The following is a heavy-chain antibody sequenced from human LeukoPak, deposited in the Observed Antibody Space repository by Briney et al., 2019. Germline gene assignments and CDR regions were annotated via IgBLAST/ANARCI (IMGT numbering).Heavy chain of an antibody. D-gene: IGHD2-15*01. CDR2: ISYGGSNK. J-gene: IGHJ4*02. CDR3: ARAGEEYCTGDSCYKYIDY. CDR1: GFMVSAYV. V-gene: IGHV3-30-3*01. Sequence: PGGSLRLSCAASGFMVSAYVMHWVRQAPGKGLEWVATISYGGSNKYYADSVKGRFTISRDNSKKTLYLQMNSLRAEDTAVYYCARAGEEYCTGDSCYKYIDYWGQGTLVTVSS.